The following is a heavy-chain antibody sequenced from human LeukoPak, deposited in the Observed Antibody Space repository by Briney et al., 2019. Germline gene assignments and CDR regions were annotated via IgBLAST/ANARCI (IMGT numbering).Heavy chain of an antibody. D-gene: IGHD1-26*01. Sequence: GGSLTLSCAASGFTFSNYNMNWLRPAPAKELEWVSSITNSSTYIFYADSVKGRFTISSDNVKKSLYPQVNSLRHEDTAIYYFSRDPYSGGYSAYYYYYMDVWGKGTTVTVSS. CDR2: ITNSSTYI. CDR3: SRDPYSGGYSAYYYYYMDV. J-gene: IGHJ6*03. CDR1: GFTFSNYN. V-gene: IGHV3-21*01.